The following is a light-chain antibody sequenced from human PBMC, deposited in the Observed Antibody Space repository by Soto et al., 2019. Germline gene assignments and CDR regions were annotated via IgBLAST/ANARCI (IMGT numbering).Light chain of an antibody. CDR1: QSFSSN. Sequence: EIMMTQSPTTLSVSPGERATLSCRASQSFSSNLAWYQQKPGQAPRLLIYGASTRATGMPTRFSGSGSGTEFTLTISSLQSEDFAVYYCQQYNNWPWTLGQGTKVEIK. J-gene: IGKJ1*01. CDR3: QQYNNWPWT. V-gene: IGKV3-15*01. CDR2: GAS.